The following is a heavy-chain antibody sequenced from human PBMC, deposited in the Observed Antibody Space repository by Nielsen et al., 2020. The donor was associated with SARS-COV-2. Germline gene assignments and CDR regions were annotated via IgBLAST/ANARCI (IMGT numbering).Heavy chain of an antibody. J-gene: IGHJ4*02. CDR1: GYTFTSYA. CDR2: INAGNGNT. V-gene: IGHV1-3*01. Sequence: ASVKVSCKASGYTFTSYAMHWVRQAPGQRLEWMGWINAGNGNTKYSQRFRGRVTITRDTSASTAYMELSSLRSEDTAVYYCARDRLWFGELESYFDYWGQGTLVTVSS. CDR3: ARDRLWFGELESYFDY. D-gene: IGHD3-10*01.